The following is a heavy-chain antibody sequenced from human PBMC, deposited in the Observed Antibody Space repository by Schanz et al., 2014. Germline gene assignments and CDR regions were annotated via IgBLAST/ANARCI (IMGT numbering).Heavy chain of an antibody. CDR2: IYHSGST. V-gene: IGHV4-4*02. CDR3: AREHVSGSVDY. J-gene: IGHJ4*02. CDR1: GDSISSSNW. Sequence: QVQLQVSGQGLVQPSGTLSLTCAVSGDSISSSNWWTWVRQSPGKGLEWIGEIYHSGSTNYNPSLKRRVTTSVAKSKKQLCLKLTSVTAADTAVYYCAREHVSGSVDYWGQGALVTVSS. D-gene: IGHD1-26*01.